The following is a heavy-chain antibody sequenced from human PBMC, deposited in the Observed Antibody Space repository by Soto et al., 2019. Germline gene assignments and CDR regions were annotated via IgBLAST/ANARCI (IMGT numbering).Heavy chain of an antibody. V-gene: IGHV3-48*02. CDR3: ARDLSWGSKWYYYMDV. Sequence: EVQLVESGGGLVQPGGSLRLSCAASGFTISGNAMNWVRQAPGRGLVWVSYISSSSTNIHYADSVRGRFTISRDNAKNSLYLQMTSLRDEDTAVYRCARDLSWGSKWYYYMDVWGKGTTVTVSS. CDR1: GFTISGNA. J-gene: IGHJ6*03. CDR2: ISSSSTNI. D-gene: IGHD3-16*01.